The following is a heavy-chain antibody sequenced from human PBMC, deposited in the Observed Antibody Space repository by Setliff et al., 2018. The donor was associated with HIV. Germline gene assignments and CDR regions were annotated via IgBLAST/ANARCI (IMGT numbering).Heavy chain of an antibody. V-gene: IGHV4-34*01. CDR2: INQSGIS. D-gene: IGHD6-13*01. CDR1: GGSFSDHY. CDR3: AREDGEYTSSPRWFDP. J-gene: IGHJ5*02. Sequence: PSETLSLTCAVYGGSFSDHYWTWIRQPPGKGLEWIGEINQSGISNFNPSLKSRVTMPIDTPKNQFSLKVSSVNAPDTAVYFCAREDGEYTSSPRWFDPWGQGTQVTVSS.